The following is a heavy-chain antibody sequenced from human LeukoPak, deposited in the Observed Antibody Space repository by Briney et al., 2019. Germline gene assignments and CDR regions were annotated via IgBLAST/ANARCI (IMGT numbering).Heavy chain of an antibody. Sequence: SETLSLTCTVSGGSISSSNYYWGWIRQPPGKGLEWIGFMYYSGTTNFNPSLKSRVTISVDTSKNQFSLKLSSVTAADTAVYYCARGLYYDDSAYYDYWGQGTLVTVSS. CDR2: MYYSGTT. V-gene: IGHV4-61*05. D-gene: IGHD3-22*01. CDR1: GGSISSSNYY. J-gene: IGHJ4*02. CDR3: ARGLYYDDSAYYDY.